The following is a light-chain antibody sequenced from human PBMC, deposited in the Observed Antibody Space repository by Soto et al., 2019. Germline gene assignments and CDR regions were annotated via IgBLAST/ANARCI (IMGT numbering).Light chain of an antibody. V-gene: IGKV3-20*01. CDR1: QSVSSSY. Sequence: EILLTQAQGTLSLSPGERATLSFRASQSVSSSYLAWYQQKPGQAPRLLIYGASSRATGIPDRFSGSGSGTDFTLTISRLEPYDFAVYYCQQYGSSPTFGQGTKVDIK. J-gene: IGKJ1*01. CDR3: QQYGSSPT. CDR2: GAS.